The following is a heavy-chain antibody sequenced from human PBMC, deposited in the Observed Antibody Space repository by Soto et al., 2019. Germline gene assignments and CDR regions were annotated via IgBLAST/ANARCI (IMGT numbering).Heavy chain of an antibody. CDR2: ISAYNGNT. D-gene: IGHD3-16*02. CDR3: ARDPTAYPDDYVWGSYHRAPNWFDP. V-gene: IGHV1-18*04. Sequence: GASVKVSCKASGYTFTSYGISWVRQAPGQGLEWMGWISAYNGNTNYAQKLQGRVTMTTDTSTSTAYMELRSLRSDDTAVYYCARDPTAYPDDYVWGSYHRAPNWFDPWGQGTLVTVSS. J-gene: IGHJ5*02. CDR1: GYTFTSYG.